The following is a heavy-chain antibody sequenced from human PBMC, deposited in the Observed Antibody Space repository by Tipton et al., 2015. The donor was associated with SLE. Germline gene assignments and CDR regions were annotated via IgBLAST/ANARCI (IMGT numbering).Heavy chain of an antibody. J-gene: IGHJ4*02. V-gene: IGHV4-59*08. Sequence: TLSLTCTVSTGAISIYYWSWIRQPPGKGLEWIGYIYYTGSTHYNPSLESRVTLSVDTPKNQFSLNLASVTAADTAIYYCARHSGSPYYFDFWGQGTLVTVPS. CDR1: TGAISIYY. D-gene: IGHD1-26*01. CDR3: ARHSGSPYYFDF. CDR2: IYYTGST.